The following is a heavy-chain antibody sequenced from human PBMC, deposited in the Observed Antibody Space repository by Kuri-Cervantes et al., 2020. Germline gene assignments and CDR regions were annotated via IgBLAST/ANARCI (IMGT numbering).Heavy chain of an antibody. D-gene: IGHD5-12*01. CDR3: AGKWLIDAFDI. J-gene: IGHJ3*02. CDR1: GFTFSDYY. CDR2: IYSGGST. V-gene: IGHV3-66*01. Sequence: GGSLRLSCAASGFTFSDYYMSWIRQAPGKGLEWVSVIYSGGSTYYADSVKGRFTISRDNAKNSLYLQMNSLRAEDTAVYYCAGKWLIDAFDIWGQGTMVTVSS.